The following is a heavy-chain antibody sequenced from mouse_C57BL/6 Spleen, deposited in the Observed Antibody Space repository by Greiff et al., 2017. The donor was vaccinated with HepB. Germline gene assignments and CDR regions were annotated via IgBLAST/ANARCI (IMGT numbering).Heavy chain of an antibody. D-gene: IGHD1-1*01. Sequence: QVQLKQPGAELVMPGASVKLSCKASGYTFTSYWMHWVKQRPGQGLEWIGEIDPSDSYTNYNQKFKGKSTLTVDKSSSTAYMQLSSLTSEDSAVYYCARHYGSSHLFDYWGQGTTLTVSS. J-gene: IGHJ2*01. CDR3: ARHYGSSHLFDY. V-gene: IGHV1-69*01. CDR2: IDPSDSYT. CDR1: GYTFTSYW.